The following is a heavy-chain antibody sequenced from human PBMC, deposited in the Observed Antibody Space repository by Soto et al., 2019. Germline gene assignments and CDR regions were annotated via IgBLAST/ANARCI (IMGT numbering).Heavy chain of an antibody. D-gene: IGHD3-3*01. J-gene: IGHJ5*02. CDR1: GGSISSGDYY. V-gene: IGHV4-31*03. CDR2: IYYSGST. CDR3: ARWWSGSRQGFDP. Sequence: QVQLQESGPGLVKPSQTLSLTCTVSGGSISSGDYYWSWIRQHPGKGLEWIGYIYYSGSTYYNPSLKTRITISVDTSKNQFPLKLSSVTAADPAVYYCARWWSGSRQGFDPWGQGTLVTVSS.